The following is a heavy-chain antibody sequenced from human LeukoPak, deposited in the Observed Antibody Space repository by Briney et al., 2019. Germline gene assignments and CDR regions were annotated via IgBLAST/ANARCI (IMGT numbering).Heavy chain of an antibody. D-gene: IGHD7-27*01. CDR3: ARDFELGGYFDY. CDR1: GFTFSSYS. V-gene: IGHV3-21*01. J-gene: IGHJ4*02. Sequence: GGSLRLSCAASGFTFSSYSMNWVRQAPGKGLEWVSFISSSSSYIYYADSMKGRFTISRDNAKNSLYLHMNSLRAEDTAVYYCARDFELGGYFDYWGQGTLVTVSS. CDR2: ISSSSSYI.